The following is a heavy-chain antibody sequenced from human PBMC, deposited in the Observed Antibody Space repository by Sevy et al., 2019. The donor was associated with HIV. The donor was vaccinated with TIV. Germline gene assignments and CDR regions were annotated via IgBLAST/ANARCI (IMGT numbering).Heavy chain of an antibody. CDR1: GYTFTSYG. Sequence: ASVKVSCKASGYTFTSYGISWVRQAPGQGLEWMGWISAYNGNTNYAQKLQGRVTMTTDTSTSTAYMELRSLRSDDTAVYYCARLALYCGGDCYSGWFDPWGQGTLVTVSS. V-gene: IGHV1-18*04. D-gene: IGHD2-21*02. CDR3: ARLALYCGGDCYSGWFDP. J-gene: IGHJ5*02. CDR2: ISAYNGNT.